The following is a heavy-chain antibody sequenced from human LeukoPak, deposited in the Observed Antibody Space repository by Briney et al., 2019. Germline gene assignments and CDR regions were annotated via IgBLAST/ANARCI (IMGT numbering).Heavy chain of an antibody. CDR1: GFTLSSYG. D-gene: IGHD6-13*01. J-gene: IGHJ4*02. V-gene: IGHV3-30*18. CDR3: AKVEHSSSSSPLDY. Sequence: GGSLRLSCAASGFTLSSYGMHWVRQAPGKGLEWVAVISYDGSNKYYADSVKGRFTISRDNSKNTLYLQMNSLRAEDTAVYYCAKVEHSSSSSPLDYWGQGTLVTVSS. CDR2: ISYDGSNK.